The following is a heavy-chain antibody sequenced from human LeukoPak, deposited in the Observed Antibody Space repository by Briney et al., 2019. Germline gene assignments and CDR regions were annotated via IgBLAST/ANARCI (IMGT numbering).Heavy chain of an antibody. CDR2: ISGSGGST. V-gene: IGHV3-23*01. CDR1: GFTFSSYS. J-gene: IGHJ6*03. D-gene: IGHD3-10*01. Sequence: PGGSLRLSCAASGFTFSSYSMNWVRQAPGKGLEWVSAISGSGGSTYYADSVKGRFTISRDNSKNTLYLQMNSLRAEDTAVYYCAKDAGNTMVRGVMPMDVWGKGTTVTISS. CDR3: AKDAGNTMVRGVMPMDV.